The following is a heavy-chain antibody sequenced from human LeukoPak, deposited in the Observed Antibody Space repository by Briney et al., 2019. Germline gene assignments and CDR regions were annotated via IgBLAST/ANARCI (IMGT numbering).Heavy chain of an antibody. CDR1: GGSFSGYY. CDR3: ARHSPGYSSSWYVVYNWFDP. V-gene: IGHV4-34*01. J-gene: IGHJ5*02. Sequence: SETLSLTCAVYGGSFSGYYWSWIRQPPGKGLEWIGEINHSGSTNYNPSLKSRVTISVDTSKNQFSLKLSSVTAADTAVYYCARHSPGYSSSWYVVYNWFDPWGQGTLVTVSS. D-gene: IGHD6-13*01. CDR2: INHSGST.